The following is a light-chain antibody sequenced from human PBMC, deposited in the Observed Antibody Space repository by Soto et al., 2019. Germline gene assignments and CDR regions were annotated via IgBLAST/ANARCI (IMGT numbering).Light chain of an antibody. CDR1: SSDVGGYTY. V-gene: IGLV2-14*01. CDR2: DVS. J-gene: IGLJ1*01. Sequence: QSSLTQPASVTGSPVQSIAISCTGTSSDVGGYTYVSWYQQHPGKAPKLMIYDVSSRPSGVSDRFSGSKSGNTASLTISGLQSEDEADYYCSSYASTHSYVFGTGTKVTVL. CDR3: SSYASTHSYV.